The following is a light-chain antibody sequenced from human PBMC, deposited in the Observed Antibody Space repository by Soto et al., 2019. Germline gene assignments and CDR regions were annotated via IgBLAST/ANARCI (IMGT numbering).Light chain of an antibody. Sequence: DIQMTQSPSSLSASVGDRVTITCQASQDINNFLNWYQQKPGKAPKLLIYGASNLETGGPSRFSGRGSGTDFTFTITNLQPADFATYYCQQYDSLAQCTFGGGTKVEIE. V-gene: IGKV1-33*01. J-gene: IGKJ4*01. CDR2: GAS. CDR1: QDINNF. CDR3: QQYDSLAQCT.